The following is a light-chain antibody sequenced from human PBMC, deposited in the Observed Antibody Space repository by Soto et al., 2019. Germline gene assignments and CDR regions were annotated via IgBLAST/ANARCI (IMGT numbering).Light chain of an antibody. Sequence: QSVLTQPPSASGTPGQRVTISCSGSSSNIGSDFVYWYQQLPGTAPKLLIYHNYQRPSGVPDRFSGSKSGTSASLAISDPRSEDEAYYYCSAWDGSLRGYVFGAGTKLTVL. CDR1: SSNIGSDF. J-gene: IGLJ1*01. V-gene: IGLV1-47*01. CDR2: HNY. CDR3: SAWDGSLRGYV.